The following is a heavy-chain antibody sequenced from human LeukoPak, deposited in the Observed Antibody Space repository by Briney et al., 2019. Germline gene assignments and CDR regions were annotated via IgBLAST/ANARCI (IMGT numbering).Heavy chain of an antibody. CDR1: GYTFTGYY. CDR2: INPNSGGT. J-gene: IGHJ2*01. Sequence: ASVKVSCKASGYTFTGYYMHWVRQAPGQGLEWMGWINPNSGGTNYAQKFQGWVTMTRDTSISTAYMELSRLRSDDTAVYYCARVPCSSSWWYFDLWGRGTLVTVSS. V-gene: IGHV1-2*04. CDR3: ARVPCSSSWWYFDL. D-gene: IGHD6-13*01.